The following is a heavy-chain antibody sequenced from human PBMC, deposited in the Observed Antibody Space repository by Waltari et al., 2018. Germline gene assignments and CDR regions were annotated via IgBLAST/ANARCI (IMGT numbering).Heavy chain of an antibody. Sequence: QVQLQESGPGLVKPSETLSLTCTVSGGSISSYYWSWIRQPPGKGLEWIGYIYYSGSTNYNPSLKSRVTISVDTSKNQFSLKLSSVTAADTAVYYCARDRTYSSSSGPNFDYWGQGTLVTVSS. V-gene: IGHV4-59*01. CDR1: GGSISSYY. D-gene: IGHD6-6*01. J-gene: IGHJ4*02. CDR2: IYYSGST. CDR3: ARDRTYSSSSGPNFDY.